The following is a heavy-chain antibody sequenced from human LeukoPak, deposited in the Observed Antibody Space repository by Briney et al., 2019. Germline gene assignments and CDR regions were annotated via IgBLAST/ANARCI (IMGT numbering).Heavy chain of an antibody. D-gene: IGHD6-19*01. CDR3: AIWGIAVAGTLSPPEKNGHDAFDI. CDR2: IYPGDSDS. J-gene: IGHJ3*02. CDR1: GYSFTSYW. V-gene: IGHV5-51*01. Sequence: GESLKISCKGSGYSFTSYWIGWVRQVPGKGLEWMGIIYPGDSDSRYSPSFQGQVTISADKSISTAYLQWSSLKASDTAMYYCAIWGIAVAGTLSPPEKNGHDAFDIWGQGTMVTVSS.